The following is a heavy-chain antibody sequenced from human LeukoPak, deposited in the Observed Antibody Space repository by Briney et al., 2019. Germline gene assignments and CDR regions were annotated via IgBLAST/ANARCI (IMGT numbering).Heavy chain of an antibody. J-gene: IGHJ4*02. CDR3: AGTNSGSYGGFDSDY. CDR2: IVFGRGNT. Sequence: GTAVKVSCKATGLTFTCSALQWVRQARCQGREWIGWIVFGRGNTNYAQKFQERVTITRDMSTSTAYMELSSMRSEDTAVYYCAGTNSGSYGGFDSDYWGEGTLVTVSS. V-gene: IGHV1-58*01. D-gene: IGHD1-26*01. CDR1: GLTFTCSA.